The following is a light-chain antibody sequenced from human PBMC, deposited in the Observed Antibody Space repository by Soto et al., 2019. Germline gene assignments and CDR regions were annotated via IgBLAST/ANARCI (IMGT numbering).Light chain of an antibody. CDR3: AAWDDSLNGWV. CDR2: LNN. J-gene: IGLJ3*02. Sequence: QAVVTQPPSASGTPGQRVTISCSGSSSNIGSDTVNWYQQLPGTAPKLLVYLNNQRPSGVPDRFSGSKSGTSASLAISGLQSEDEADYYCAAWDDSLNGWVFGGGTKLTVL. CDR1: SSNIGSDT. V-gene: IGLV1-44*01.